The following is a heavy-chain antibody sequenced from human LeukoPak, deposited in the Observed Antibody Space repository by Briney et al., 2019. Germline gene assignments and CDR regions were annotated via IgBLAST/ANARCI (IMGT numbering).Heavy chain of an antibody. CDR2: IWYDGSNK. D-gene: IGHD2-2*01. J-gene: IGHJ6*02. Sequence: GGSLRLSCAASGFTFSSYGMHWVRQAPGKGLEWVAVIWYDGSNKYYADSVKGRFTISRDNSKNTLYLQMNSLRAEDTAVYYCARVGALGIVVPAAPNYYYYGMDVWGQGTTVTVSS. CDR3: ARVGALGIVVPAAPNYYYYGMDV. V-gene: IGHV3-33*01. CDR1: GFTFSSYG.